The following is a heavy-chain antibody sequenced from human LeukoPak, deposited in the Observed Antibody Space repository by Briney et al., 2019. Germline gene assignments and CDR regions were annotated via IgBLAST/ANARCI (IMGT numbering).Heavy chain of an antibody. CDR2: INPNSGGT. Sequence: GASVKVSCKASGYTFTGYYMHWVRQAPGQGLEWMGWINPNSGGTNYAQKFQGRVTMTRDMSISTAYMELSRLTSDDTAVYYCARALGRQHFYGSGTYKKNYYYMDVWGKGTTVTISS. CDR3: ARALGRQHFYGSGTYKKNYYYMDV. CDR1: GYTFTGYY. D-gene: IGHD3-10*01. J-gene: IGHJ6*03. V-gene: IGHV1-2*02.